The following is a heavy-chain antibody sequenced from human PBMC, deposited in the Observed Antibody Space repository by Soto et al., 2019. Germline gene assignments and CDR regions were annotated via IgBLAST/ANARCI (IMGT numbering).Heavy chain of an antibody. CDR3: AKDLDFRSGYGL. D-gene: IGHD3-3*01. Sequence: GGSLRLSCAASGFTFSSYAMSWVRQAPGKGLEWVSAISGSGGSTYYADSVKGRFTISRDNSKNTLYLQMNSLRAEDTAVYYWAKDLDFRSGYGLWGQGTLVTVSS. J-gene: IGHJ4*02. CDR2: ISGSGGST. CDR1: GFTFSSYA. V-gene: IGHV3-23*01.